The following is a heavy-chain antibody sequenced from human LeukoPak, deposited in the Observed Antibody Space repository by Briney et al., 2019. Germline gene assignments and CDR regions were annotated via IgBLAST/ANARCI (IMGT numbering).Heavy chain of an antibody. CDR3: ARVRTVVISYFDY. Sequence: PGGSLRLSCAASGFPFSTYSMNWVRQAPGKGLEWVSFISSSSSYIYYADSVEGRFTISRDNAKNSMYLQMNSLRAEDTAVYYCARVRTVVISYFDYWGQGTLVTVSS. CDR2: ISSSSSYI. D-gene: IGHD4-23*01. V-gene: IGHV3-21*01. J-gene: IGHJ4*02. CDR1: GFPFSTYS.